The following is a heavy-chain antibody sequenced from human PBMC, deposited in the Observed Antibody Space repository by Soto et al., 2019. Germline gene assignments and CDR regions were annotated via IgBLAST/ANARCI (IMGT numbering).Heavy chain of an antibody. J-gene: IGHJ3*02. V-gene: IGHV1-18*01. CDR1: GYTFTSYG. CDR3: ARDQYCRGTSCYPEDAFAI. D-gene: IGHD2-2*01. CDR2: ISAYNGNT. Sequence: QVQLVQSGAEVKKPGASVKVSCKASGYTFTSYGISWVRRAPGQGLEWMAWISAYNGNTNYAQKLQGRVTMTTHTSTSTAYVELRSLRADDTAVYYCARDQYCRGTSCYPEDAFAIWGAGRMVTAS.